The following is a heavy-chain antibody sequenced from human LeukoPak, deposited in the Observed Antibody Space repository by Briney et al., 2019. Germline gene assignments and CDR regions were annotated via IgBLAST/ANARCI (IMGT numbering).Heavy chain of an antibody. CDR3: ARQGSAHQAFDY. Sequence: GESLKISCKGSGYSFTSSWIGWVRQLLGKGLEWMGIIYPGHSDTRYSPSFQGQVTFSADKSLSTAYLQWSSLKASDTAIYYCARQGSAHQAFDYWGQGTLVTVSS. CDR2: IYPGHSDT. V-gene: IGHV5-51*01. CDR1: GYSFTSSW. D-gene: IGHD2-2*01. J-gene: IGHJ4*02.